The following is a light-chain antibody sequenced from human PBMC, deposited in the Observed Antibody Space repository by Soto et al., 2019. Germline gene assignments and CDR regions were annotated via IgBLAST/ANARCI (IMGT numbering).Light chain of an antibody. V-gene: IGKV1-39*01. CDR1: QTISTY. CDR3: HQSYETPHT. Sequence: DIQMTQSPSSLSASVGDRVTISCRASQTISTYLNWYQKKPGNAPKLLIFGASSLHSGVPSRFGGSGSGTDFTLTISDLQPEDFATYFCHQSYETPHTCGGGTNVEI. J-gene: IGKJ4*01. CDR2: GAS.